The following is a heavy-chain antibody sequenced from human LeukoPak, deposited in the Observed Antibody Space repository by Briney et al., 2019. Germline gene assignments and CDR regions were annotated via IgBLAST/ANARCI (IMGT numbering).Heavy chain of an antibody. V-gene: IGHV1-69*05. Sequence: PVKVSCKASGGTFSSYAISWVRQAPGQGLEWMGRIIPIFGTANYAQKFQGRVTITTDESTSTAYMELSSLRSEDTAVYYCARDTPYYYDSSGSEYFDLWGRGTLVTVSS. J-gene: IGHJ2*01. CDR2: IIPIFGTA. CDR1: GGTFSSYA. D-gene: IGHD3-22*01. CDR3: ARDTPYYYDSSGSEYFDL.